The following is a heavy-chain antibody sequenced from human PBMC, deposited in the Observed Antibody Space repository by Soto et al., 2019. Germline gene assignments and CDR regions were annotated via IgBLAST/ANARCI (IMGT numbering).Heavy chain of an antibody. V-gene: IGHV3-11*01. CDR2: ISSSGSTI. CDR1: GFTFSDYY. Sequence: PGGSLRLSCAASGFTFSDYYMSWIRQAPGKGLEWVSYISSSGSTIYYADSVKGRFTISRDNAKNTLYLQMNSLRAEDTAVYYCAKDPDTAMANDAFDIWGQGTMVTVSS. CDR3: AKDPDTAMANDAFDI. J-gene: IGHJ3*02. D-gene: IGHD5-18*01.